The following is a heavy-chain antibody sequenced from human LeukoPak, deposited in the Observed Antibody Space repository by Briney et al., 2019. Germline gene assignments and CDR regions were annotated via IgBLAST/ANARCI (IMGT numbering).Heavy chain of an antibody. V-gene: IGHV3-11*01. CDR1: GFTFSDYY. CDR3: ARQDYYDSSGYNDAFDI. Sequence: GGSLRLSCAASGFTFSDYYMSWICQAPGKGLEWVSYISSSGSTIYYADSVKGRFTISRDNAKNSLYLQMNSLRAEDTAVYYCARQDYYDSSGYNDAFDIWGQGTMVTVSS. CDR2: ISSSGSTI. D-gene: IGHD3-22*01. J-gene: IGHJ3*02.